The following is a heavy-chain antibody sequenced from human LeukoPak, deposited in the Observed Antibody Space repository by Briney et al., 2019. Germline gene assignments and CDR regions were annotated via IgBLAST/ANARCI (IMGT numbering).Heavy chain of an antibody. J-gene: IGHJ3*02. CDR1: GGSISSSSYY. V-gene: IGHV4-39*01. CDR2: IYYSGST. Sequence: PSETLSLTCAVSGGSISSSSYYWGWIRQPPGTGLEWIGSIYYSGSTYYNPSLKSRVTISVDTSKNQFSLKLSSVTAADTAVYYCARPAMVRGVIMTNRAFDIWGQGTMVTVSS. CDR3: ARPAMVRGVIMTNRAFDI. D-gene: IGHD3-10*01.